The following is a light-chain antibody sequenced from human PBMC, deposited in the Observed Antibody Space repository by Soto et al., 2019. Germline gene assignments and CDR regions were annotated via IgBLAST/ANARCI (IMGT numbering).Light chain of an antibody. CDR2: VVR. CDR3: SSYTSKSSLI. Sequence: QSVLTQPASVSGPPGQSITISCAGTMRDVGAYNLVYWYQQHPGRAPQLIIYVVRNRPSGISFRFSGSKSGNTASLTISGLQAEDEADYYCSSYTSKSSLIFGGGTKVTVL. J-gene: IGLJ2*01. V-gene: IGLV2-14*01. CDR1: MRDVGAYNL.